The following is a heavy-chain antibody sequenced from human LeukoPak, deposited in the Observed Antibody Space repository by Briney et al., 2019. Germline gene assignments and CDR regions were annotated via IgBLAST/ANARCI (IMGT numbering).Heavy chain of an antibody. J-gene: IGHJ5*02. Sequence: GGSLRLSCAASGFTFSSYAMHWVRQAPGQGLEWVAVISYDGSNKYYADSVKGRFTISRDNSKNTLYLQMNSLRAEDTAVYYCARDPEAYCSGGSCRNWFDPWGQGTLVTVSS. CDR1: GFTFSSYA. CDR3: ARDPEAYCSGGSCRNWFDP. CDR2: ISYDGSNK. D-gene: IGHD2-15*01. V-gene: IGHV3-30*04.